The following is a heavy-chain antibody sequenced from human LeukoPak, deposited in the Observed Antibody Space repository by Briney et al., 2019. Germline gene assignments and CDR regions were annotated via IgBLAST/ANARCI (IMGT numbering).Heavy chain of an antibody. Sequence: PSETLSLTCTVSGGSISSYYWSWIRQPPGKGLEWIGYIYYSGSTNYNPSLKSRVTISVDTSKNQFSLKLSSVTAADTAVYYCAKAQGSSRWYYFDYWGQGTLVTVSS. CDR3: AKAQGSSRWYYFDY. CDR1: GGSISSYY. J-gene: IGHJ4*02. D-gene: IGHD6-13*01. V-gene: IGHV4-59*01. CDR2: IYYSGST.